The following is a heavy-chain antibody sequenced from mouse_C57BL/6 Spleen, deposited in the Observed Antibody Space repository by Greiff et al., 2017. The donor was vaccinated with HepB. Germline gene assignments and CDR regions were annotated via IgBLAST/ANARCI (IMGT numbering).Heavy chain of an antibody. CDR3: AREGYYGSSPFDY. D-gene: IGHD1-1*01. Sequence: EVQGVESGGGLVKPGGSLKLSCAASGFTFSSYAMSWVRQTPEKRLEWVATISDGGSYTYYPDNVKGRFTISRDNAKNNLYLQMSHLKSEDTAMYYCAREGYYGSSPFDYWGQGTTLTVSS. CDR1: GFTFSSYA. J-gene: IGHJ2*01. V-gene: IGHV5-4*01. CDR2: ISDGGSYT.